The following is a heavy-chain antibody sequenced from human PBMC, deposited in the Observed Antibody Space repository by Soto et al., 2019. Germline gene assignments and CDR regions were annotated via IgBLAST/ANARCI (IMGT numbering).Heavy chain of an antibody. V-gene: IGHV3-33*01. CDR1: GFTFSSYG. J-gene: IGHJ5*02. CDR3: ARENYSSSHADALNWFDP. D-gene: IGHD6-13*01. Sequence: QVQLVESGGGVVQPGRSLRLSCAASGFTFSSYGMHWVRQAPGKGLEWVAVIWYDGSNKYYADSVKGRFTISRDNSKNTRSLQMNSMRAEDTAVYYCARENYSSSHADALNWFDPWGEGTLVTFSS. CDR2: IWYDGSNK.